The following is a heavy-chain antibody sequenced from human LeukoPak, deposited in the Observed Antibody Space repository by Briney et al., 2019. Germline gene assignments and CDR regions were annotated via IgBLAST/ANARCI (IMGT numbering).Heavy chain of an antibody. D-gene: IGHD6-19*01. Sequence: GGSLRLSCAASRFTFSSYSMNWVRQAPGKGLEWVSSISSSSSYIYYADSVKGRFTIPRDNAKNSLYLQMNSLRAEDTAVYYCARDGIPPGPYSSGWYSDYWGQGTLVTVSS. CDR3: ARDGIPPGPYSSGWYSDY. CDR1: RFTFSSYS. J-gene: IGHJ4*02. CDR2: ISSSSSYI. V-gene: IGHV3-21*01.